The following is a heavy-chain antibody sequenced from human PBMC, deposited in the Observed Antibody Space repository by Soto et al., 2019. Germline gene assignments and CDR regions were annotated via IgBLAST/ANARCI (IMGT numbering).Heavy chain of an antibody. CDR3: ERQCPVAGKRCGNNWFDP. J-gene: IGHJ5*02. D-gene: IGHD6-19*01. V-gene: IGHV4-39*01. CDR1: GGSISSSSYY. CDR2: IYYSGST. Sequence: QLQLQESGPGLVKPSETLSLTCTVSGGSISSSSYYWGWIRQPPGKGLEWIGSIYYSGSTYYNPSLKSRVTISVDTSKNQFSLRLSSVTAADTAVYYCERQCPVAGKRCGNNWFDPWGQGTLVTVSS.